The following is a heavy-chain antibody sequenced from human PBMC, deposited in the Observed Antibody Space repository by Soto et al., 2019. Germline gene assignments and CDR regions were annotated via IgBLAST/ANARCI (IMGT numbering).Heavy chain of an antibody. CDR2: INHSGST. CDR1: GGSFSGYY. V-gene: IGHV4-34*01. J-gene: IGHJ4*02. D-gene: IGHD3-22*01. Sequence: PSETLSLTCAVYGGSFSGYYWSWIRWPPGKGLEWIGEINHSGSTNYSPSLKSRVTISVDTSKNQFSLKVKSVTAADTAVYYCARGIAKIVVAERDAPDKYYLDSWGQGTLVTVSS. CDR3: ARGIAKIVVAERDAPDKYYLDS.